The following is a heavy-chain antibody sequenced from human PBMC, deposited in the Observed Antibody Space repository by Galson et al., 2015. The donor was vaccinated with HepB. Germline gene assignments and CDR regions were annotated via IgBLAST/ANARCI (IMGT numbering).Heavy chain of an antibody. CDR2: IDWDDDK. CDR1: GFSLSTSGMC. J-gene: IGHJ4*02. D-gene: IGHD3-22*01. V-gene: IGHV2-70*01. Sequence: PALVKPTQTLTLTCTFSGFSLSTSGMCVSWIRQPPGKALEWLALIDWDDDKYYSTSLKTRLTISKDTSKNQVVLTMTNMDPVDTATYYCARIRRGYYDSSGYCFDYWGQGTLVTVSS. CDR3: ARIRRGYYDSSGYCFDY.